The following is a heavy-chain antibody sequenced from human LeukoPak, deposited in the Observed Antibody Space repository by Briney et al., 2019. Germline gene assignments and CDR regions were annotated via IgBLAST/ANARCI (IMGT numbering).Heavy chain of an antibody. J-gene: IGHJ6*03. D-gene: IGHD7-27*01. CDR1: GGSISSYY. Sequence: SETLSLTCTVSGGSISSYYWSWIRQPPGKGLEWIGYIYYSGSTSYNPSLKSRVTISVDTSKNQFSLRLSSVTAADTAVYYCARFRLGSDYYHMDVWGKGTTVTVSS. CDR2: IYYSGST. CDR3: ARFRLGSDYYHMDV. V-gene: IGHV4-59*01.